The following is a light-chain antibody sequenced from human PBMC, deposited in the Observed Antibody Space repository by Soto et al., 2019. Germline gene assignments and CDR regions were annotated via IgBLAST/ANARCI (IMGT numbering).Light chain of an antibody. J-gene: IGKJ3*01. CDR2: PAS. CDR1: QGISDW. CDR3: QQAFSFPFT. Sequence: DIQMTQSPSSVSAYVGDTVTITCRASQGISDWIAWYQQMPGKAPKLLISPASSLQSGVPSRFSGGGSGTDFSLTIYSLQSEDSATHYCQQAFSFPFTFGPATKVDIK. V-gene: IGKV1-12*01.